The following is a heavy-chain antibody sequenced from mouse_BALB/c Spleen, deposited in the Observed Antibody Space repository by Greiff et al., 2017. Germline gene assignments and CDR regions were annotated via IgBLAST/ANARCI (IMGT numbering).Heavy chain of an antibody. Sequence: EVQLVETGGGLVQPKGSLKLSCAASGFTFNTNAMNWVRQAPGKGLEWVARIRSKSNNYATYYADSVKDRFTISRDDSQSMLYLQMNNLKTEDTAMYYCVRDYGNFAYWGQGTLVTVSA. V-gene: IGHV10S3*01. CDR3: VRDYGNFAY. CDR1: GFTFNTNA. D-gene: IGHD2-1*01. J-gene: IGHJ3*01. CDR2: IRSKSNNYAT.